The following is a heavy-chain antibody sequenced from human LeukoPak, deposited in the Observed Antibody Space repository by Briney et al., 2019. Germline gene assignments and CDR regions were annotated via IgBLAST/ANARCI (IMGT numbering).Heavy chain of an antibody. CDR1: GGSISSGSYS. CDR2: IYNSGST. D-gene: IGHD2-2*02. Sequence: SQTLSLTCAVSGGSISSGSYSWSWIRQPPGKGLEWIGYIYNSGSTYYNPSLKSRVTISVDRSKNQFSLKLSSVTAADTAVYYCASGVIGYCSSTSCYTVGMDVWGQGTTVTVSS. V-gene: IGHV4-30-2*01. J-gene: IGHJ6*02. CDR3: ASGVIGYCSSTSCYTVGMDV.